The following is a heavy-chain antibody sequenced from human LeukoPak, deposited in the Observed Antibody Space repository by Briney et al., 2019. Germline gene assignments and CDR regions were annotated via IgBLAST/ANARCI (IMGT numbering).Heavy chain of an antibody. Sequence: SETLSLTCTLSTDSIRSSSYYWGWIRQPPGKGLEWIGSIYYSGNTYYNPSLKSRVTISVDTSKNQFSLKLSSVTAADTAVHYCARGKKEDIVVVPADTVAFDIWGQGTMVTVSS. V-gene: IGHV4-39*01. CDR3: ARGKKEDIVVVPADTVAFDI. CDR2: IYYSGNT. J-gene: IGHJ3*02. D-gene: IGHD2-2*01. CDR1: TDSIRSSSYY.